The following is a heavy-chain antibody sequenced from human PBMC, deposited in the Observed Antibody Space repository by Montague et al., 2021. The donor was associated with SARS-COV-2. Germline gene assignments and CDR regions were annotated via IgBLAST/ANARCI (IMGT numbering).Heavy chain of an antibody. D-gene: IGHD3-10*01. V-gene: IGHV4-39*07. CDR1: CGSISSSNYY. CDR3: ARDDIVLQGVTKGMDV. Sequence: SETLSLTCTVSCGSISSSNYYWGWIRQPPGKGLEWIGNMYYSGSTYYNPSLKSRVTISIDTSRNQFSLKLSSVTAADTAVYYCARDDIVLQGVTKGMDVWGQGTTVTVSS. J-gene: IGHJ6*02. CDR2: MYYSGST.